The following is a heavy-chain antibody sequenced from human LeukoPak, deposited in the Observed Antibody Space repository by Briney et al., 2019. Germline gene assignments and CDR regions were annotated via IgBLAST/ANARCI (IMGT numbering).Heavy chain of an antibody. V-gene: IGHV3-48*02. CDR1: GFTFSSYS. D-gene: IGHD3-10*01. CDR2: ISSSSSTI. CDR3: ASSDVWFGELLSTFDY. J-gene: IGHJ4*02. Sequence: TGGSLRLSCAASGFTFSSYSRNWVGQAPGKGLRGFSYISSSSSTIYYGDSVKGRFTISRDNAKNSLYLQMNSLRDEDTAVYYCASSDVWFGELLSTFDYWGQGTLVTVSS.